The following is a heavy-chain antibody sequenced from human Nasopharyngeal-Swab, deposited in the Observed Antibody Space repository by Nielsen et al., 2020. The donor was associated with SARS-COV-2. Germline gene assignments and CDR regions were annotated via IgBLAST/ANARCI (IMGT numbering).Heavy chain of an antibody. CDR3: AREAYYYDSSGYSY. D-gene: IGHD3-22*01. V-gene: IGHV3-23*01. Sequence: GESLKISCAASGFTFSSYAMSWVRQAPGKGLEWVSAISGSGGSTYYADSVKGRFTISRDNSKNTLYLQMNSLRAEDTAVYYCAREAYYYDSSGYSYWGQGTLVTVSS. J-gene: IGHJ4*02. CDR1: GFTFSSYA. CDR2: ISGSGGST.